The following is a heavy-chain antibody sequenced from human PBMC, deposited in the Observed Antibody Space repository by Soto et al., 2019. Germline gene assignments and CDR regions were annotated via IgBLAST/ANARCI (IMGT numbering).Heavy chain of an antibody. J-gene: IGHJ4*02. Sequence: QLQLQESGPGLVKPSETLSLTCTVSGGSISSSSYYWGWIRQPPGRGRGGLGSIYYSGSTYYNPSLKSRVTISVDTSKNQFSLKLSSVTAADTAVYYCATHYYYDSSGYYLHFDYWGQGTLVTVSS. D-gene: IGHD3-22*01. CDR2: IYYSGST. V-gene: IGHV4-39*01. CDR1: GGSISSSSYY. CDR3: ATHYYYDSSGYYLHFDY.